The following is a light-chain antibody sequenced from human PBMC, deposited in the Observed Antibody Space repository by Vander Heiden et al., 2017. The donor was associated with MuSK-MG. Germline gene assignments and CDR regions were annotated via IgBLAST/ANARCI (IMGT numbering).Light chain of an antibody. Sequence: EIVMTQSPATLSVSPGERATLSCRASQSVSTNLAWYQQKLGQAPRLPIYGASTRATGIPARFSGSGSGTDFTLTISSLQSEDFAVYYCQQHNNWPLTFGQGTRLEIK. V-gene: IGKV3-15*01. CDR1: QSVSTN. CDR2: GAS. CDR3: QQHNNWPLT. J-gene: IGKJ5*01.